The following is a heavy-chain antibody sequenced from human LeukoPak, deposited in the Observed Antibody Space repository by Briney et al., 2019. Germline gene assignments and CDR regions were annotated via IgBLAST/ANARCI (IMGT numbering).Heavy chain of an antibody. CDR3: ARRGSSGWYGDYFDY. V-gene: IGHV1-18*01. J-gene: IGHJ4*02. D-gene: IGHD6-19*01. CDR1: GYTFTSYG. Sequence: ASVKVSCKASGYTFTSYGISWVRQAPGQGLEWMGWISAYNGNTNYAQKLQGRVTMTTDTSTSTAYMELRSLRSEDTAVYYCARRGSSGWYGDYFDYWGQGTLVTVSS. CDR2: ISAYNGNT.